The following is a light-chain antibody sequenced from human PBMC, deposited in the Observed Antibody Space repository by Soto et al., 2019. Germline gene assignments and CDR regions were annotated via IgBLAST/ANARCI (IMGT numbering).Light chain of an antibody. J-gene: IGLJ1*01. Sequence: QSVLTQPPSASGTPGQTVTISCSISSPNVGTNPVAWYHQLPGTAPKLLIYTNGQRPLGVPVRFSGSKSGTSASLAISGLQSEDEGDYYCATWDDNVYVFGTGTKVTVL. CDR2: TNG. V-gene: IGLV1-44*01. CDR1: SPNVGTNP. CDR3: ATWDDNVYV.